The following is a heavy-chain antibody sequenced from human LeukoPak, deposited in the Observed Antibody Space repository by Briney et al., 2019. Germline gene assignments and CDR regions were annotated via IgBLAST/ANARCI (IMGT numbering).Heavy chain of an antibody. Sequence: APVKVSCKASGYTFTGYYMHWVRQAPGQGLEWMGWINPNSGGTNYAQKFQGWVTITRDTSASTAYMELSSLRSEDTAVYYCARSSGYLTGFDYWGQGTLVTVSS. J-gene: IGHJ4*02. CDR1: GYTFTGYY. V-gene: IGHV1-2*04. CDR3: ARSSGYLTGFDY. D-gene: IGHD3-22*01. CDR2: INPNSGGT.